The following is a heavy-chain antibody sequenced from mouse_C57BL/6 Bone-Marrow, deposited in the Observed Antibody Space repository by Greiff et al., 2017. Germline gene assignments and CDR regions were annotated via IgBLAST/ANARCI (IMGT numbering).Heavy chain of an antibody. CDR1: GYAFSSSW. CDR2: IYPGDGDT. V-gene: IGHV1-82*01. Sequence: QVQLLQSGPELVKPGASVKISCTASGYAFSSSWMNWVKQRPGKGLEWIGRIYPGDGDTNYKGKFKGKATLTADKSSSTASLQLSSLTSEDSAFYFCARSTSVESTDYWGQGTTLTVSS. D-gene: IGHD1-1*01. CDR3: ARSTSVESTDY. J-gene: IGHJ2*01.